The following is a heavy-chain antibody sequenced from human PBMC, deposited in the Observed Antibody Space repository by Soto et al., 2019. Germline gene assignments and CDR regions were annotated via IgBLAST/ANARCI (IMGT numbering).Heavy chain of an antibody. CDR1: GFTFGDFG. V-gene: IGHV3-49*03. D-gene: IGHD2-2*01. J-gene: IGHJ6*02. CDR3: ASLTSWSQEYYYGMDV. Sequence: HPGGSLTLSCTVSGFTFGDFGMSWFRQAPGKGLEWLSFIRRKGYGGTTESAASVRGRFITSRDDSKSIAYLQMNSLKTEDTAVYYCASLTSWSQEYYYGMDVWGQGTTVTVSS. CDR2: IRRKGYGGTT.